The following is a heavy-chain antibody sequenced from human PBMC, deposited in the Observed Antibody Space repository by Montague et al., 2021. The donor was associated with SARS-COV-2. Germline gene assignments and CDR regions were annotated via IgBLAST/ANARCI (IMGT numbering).Heavy chain of an antibody. CDR1: GGSITNNIDY. CDR3: ARLKRYFDSSGSPSAFDF. V-gene: IGHV4-39*02. D-gene: IGHD3-22*01. Sequence: SETLSLNCTVPGGSITNNIDYWAWIRQPPGKGLEWIGSIYYTGNTYYNPSLKSRVTISVVTSKNHFTLKLSSVTAAETAVYYCARLKRYFDSSGSPSAFDFWGQGTKVTVSS. CDR2: IYYTGNT. J-gene: IGHJ3*01.